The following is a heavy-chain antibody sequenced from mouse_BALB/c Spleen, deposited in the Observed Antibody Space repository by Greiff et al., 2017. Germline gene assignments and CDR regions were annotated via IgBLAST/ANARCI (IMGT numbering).Heavy chain of an antibody. CDR1: GYTFTSYW. Sequence: VQLQQPGAELVKPGASVKLSCKASGYTFTSYWMHWVKQRPGQGLEWIGEINPSNGRTNYNEKFKSKATLTVDKSSSTAYMQLSSLTSEDSAVYYCAALGSRRFDYWGQGTTLTVSS. V-gene: IGHV1S81*02. D-gene: IGHD1-1*01. CDR3: AALGSRRFDY. J-gene: IGHJ2*01. CDR2: INPSNGRT.